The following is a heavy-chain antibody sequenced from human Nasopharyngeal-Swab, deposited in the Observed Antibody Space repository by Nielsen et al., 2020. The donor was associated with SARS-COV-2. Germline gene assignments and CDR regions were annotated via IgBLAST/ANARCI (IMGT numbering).Heavy chain of an antibody. CDR3: ARDQGYSYGYSLFLGY. CDR2: IYYSGST. CDR1: GGSISSYY. D-gene: IGHD5-18*01. V-gene: IGHV4-59*01. Sequence: GSLRLSCTVSGGSISSYYWSWIRQPPGKGLEWIGYIYYSGSTNYNPSLKSRVTISVDTSKNQFSLKLSSVTAADTAVYYCARDQGYSYGYSLFLGYWGQGTLVTVSS. J-gene: IGHJ4*02.